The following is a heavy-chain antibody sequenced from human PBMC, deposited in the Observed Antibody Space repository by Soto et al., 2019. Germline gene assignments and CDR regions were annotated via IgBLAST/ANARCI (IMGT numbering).Heavy chain of an antibody. CDR1: GFTFSSYA. D-gene: IGHD3-3*02. V-gene: IGHV3-23*01. J-gene: IGHJ5*02. CDR3: AQSHFWSGYYRYNWFDP. Sequence: GGSLRLSCAASGFTFSSYAMSWVRQAPGKGLEWVSAISGSGGTTYYADSVKGRFTISRDNSKNTLYLQMNSLRAEDTAVYFCAQSHFWSGYYRYNWFDPWGQGTLVTVYS. CDR2: ISGSGGTT.